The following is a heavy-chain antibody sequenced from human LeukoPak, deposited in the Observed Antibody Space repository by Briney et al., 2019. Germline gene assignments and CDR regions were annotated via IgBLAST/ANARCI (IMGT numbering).Heavy chain of an antibody. J-gene: IGHJ4*02. CDR1: GFTFSSYS. Sequence: GGSLRLSCAASGFTFSSYSMNWVRQAPGKGLEWVSAISGSGGSTYYADSVKGRFTISRDNSKNTLYLQMNSLRAEDTAVYYCAKGDRRDGYIDYWGQGTLVTVSS. CDR3: AKGDRRDGYIDY. D-gene: IGHD5-24*01. CDR2: ISGSGGST. V-gene: IGHV3-23*01.